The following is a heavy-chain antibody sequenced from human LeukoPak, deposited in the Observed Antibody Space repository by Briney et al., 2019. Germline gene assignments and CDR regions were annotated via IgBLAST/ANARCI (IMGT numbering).Heavy chain of an antibody. CDR2: IKSDGSDT. J-gene: IGHJ4*02. Sequence: GGSLRLSCAASGFTLSSYWMHWVRQVPGKGLVWVSRIKSDGSDTRYADSVKGRFTISRDNAKNTLYLQMNSLRVEDTAVYYCARGRPHGSDYWGQGTLVTVSS. CDR1: GFTLSSYW. D-gene: IGHD2-15*01. V-gene: IGHV3-74*01. CDR3: ARGRPHGSDY.